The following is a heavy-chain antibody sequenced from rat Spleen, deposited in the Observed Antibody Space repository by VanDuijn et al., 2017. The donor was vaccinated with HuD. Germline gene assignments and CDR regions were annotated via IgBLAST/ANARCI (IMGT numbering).Heavy chain of an antibody. CDR3: TSYGDA. V-gene: IGHV2S8*01. J-gene: IGHJ4*01. CDR1: GFSLSNYG. Sequence: QVQLKESGPGLVQPSQTLSLTCTVSGFSLSNYGVSWVRQPPGKGLEWIAAISSGGSTYYNSVLKSRLSISRDTSKSQVFLKMNSLQTEDTAIYFCTSYGDAWGQGASVTVSS. D-gene: IGHD1-3*01. CDR2: ISSGGST.